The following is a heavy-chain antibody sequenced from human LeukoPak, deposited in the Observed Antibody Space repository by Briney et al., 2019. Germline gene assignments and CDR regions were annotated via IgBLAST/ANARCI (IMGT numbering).Heavy chain of an antibody. J-gene: IGHJ5*02. V-gene: IGHV1-2*02. CDR1: GYTFTGYY. Sequence: ASVEVSCKASGYTFTGYYIHWVRQAPGQGLEWMGWINPNSGGTNYAQKFQGRVTMTRDTSISTAYMELSRLRSDDTAVYYCARGHSSSMNWFDPWGQGTLVTVSS. D-gene: IGHD6-13*01. CDR2: INPNSGGT. CDR3: ARGHSSSMNWFDP.